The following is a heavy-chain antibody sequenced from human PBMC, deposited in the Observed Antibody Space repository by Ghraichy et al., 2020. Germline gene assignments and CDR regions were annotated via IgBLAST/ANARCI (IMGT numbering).Heavy chain of an antibody. J-gene: IGHJ6*02. D-gene: IGHD1-20*01. V-gene: IGHV4-31*03. CDR1: GGSISSGGYY. CDR3: ASDSEFRDNWNDGAYYYHGMDL. Sequence: SETLSLTCTVSGGSISSGGYYWSWIRQHPGKGLEWIGYIYYSGSTYYNPSLKSRVTISVDTSKNQFSLKLSSVTAADTAVYYWASDSEFRDNWNDGAYYYHGMDLWGQGTTVTVSS. CDR2: IYYSGST.